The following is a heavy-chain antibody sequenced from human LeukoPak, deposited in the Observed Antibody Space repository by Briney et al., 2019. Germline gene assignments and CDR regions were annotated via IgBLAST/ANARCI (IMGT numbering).Heavy chain of an antibody. CDR2: ISSDGNKK. CDR1: RFTFSNYA. J-gene: IGHJ3*02. CDR3: AKSLGGSYAI. Sequence: GGSLRLSCAASRFTFSNYAIHWVRQAPGKGLEWVAVISSDGNKKDYADSVKGRFTISRDNSKNTLYLQMNSLRAEDTAVYYCAKSLGGSYAIWGQGTMVTVSS. D-gene: IGHD1-26*01. V-gene: IGHV3-30*04.